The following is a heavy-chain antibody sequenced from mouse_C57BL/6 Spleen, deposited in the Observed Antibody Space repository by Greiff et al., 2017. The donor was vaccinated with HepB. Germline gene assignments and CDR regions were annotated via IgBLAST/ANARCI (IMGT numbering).Heavy chain of an antibody. CDR3: ARQVNYYGGNAMDY. D-gene: IGHD2-1*01. J-gene: IGHJ4*01. Sequence: QVQLQQSGAELVKPGASVKLSCKASGYTFTSYWMHWVKQRPGQGLEWIGMIHPNSGSTNYNEKFKSKATLTVDKSSSTAYMQLSSLTSEDSAVYYCARQVNYYGGNAMDYWGQGTSVTVSS. V-gene: IGHV1-64*01. CDR1: GYTFTSYW. CDR2: IHPNSGST.